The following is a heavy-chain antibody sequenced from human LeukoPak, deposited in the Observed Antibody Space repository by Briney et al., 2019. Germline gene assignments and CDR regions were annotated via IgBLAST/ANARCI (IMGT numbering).Heavy chain of an antibody. CDR2: ISGSGAAT. J-gene: IGHJ4*02. Sequence: GGSLRLSCATSGFTLGNYAMTWVRQAPGKGLEWVSTISGSGAATNYADSVEGRFTISRDNSKNTLYLQMNSLRAEETTVYYWAKDIEEMIHAMGKYCFEHWGPGTLVTVSS. V-gene: IGHV3-23*01. D-gene: IGHD5-18*01. CDR3: AKDIEEMIHAMGKYCFEH. CDR1: GFTLGNYA.